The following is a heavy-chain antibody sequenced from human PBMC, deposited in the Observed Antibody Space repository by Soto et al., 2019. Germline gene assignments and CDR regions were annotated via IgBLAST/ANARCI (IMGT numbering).Heavy chain of an antibody. CDR2: IIPIFGTA. CDR1: EGTFSSYA. Sequence: QVQLVQSGAEVKKPGSSVKVSCKASEGTFSSYAISWVRKAPGKGLEWMGGIIPIFGTANYAQKFQGRVTINADKSTSTAYMELSSLRSDDTAVYYCARGPSKFGVVIIGWFDPWGQGTLVTVSS. J-gene: IGHJ5*02. CDR3: ARGPSKFGVVIIGWFDP. V-gene: IGHV1-69*06. D-gene: IGHD3-3*01.